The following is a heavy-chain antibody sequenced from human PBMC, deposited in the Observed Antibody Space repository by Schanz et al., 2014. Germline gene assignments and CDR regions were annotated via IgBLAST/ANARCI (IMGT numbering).Heavy chain of an antibody. J-gene: IGHJ4*02. Sequence: QVQLVESGGGVVQPGRSLRLSCTASGFPFSDYFMAWIRQPPGRGLEWVSYIGNGGVTIYYADSVKGRFTISRDNSKNSLYLQMNSLRAEDTAVYYCARIGGSVFDYWAQGTLXTVSS. CDR1: GFPFSDYF. CDR3: ARIGGSVFDY. D-gene: IGHD3-10*01. V-gene: IGHV3-11*01. CDR2: IGNGGVTI.